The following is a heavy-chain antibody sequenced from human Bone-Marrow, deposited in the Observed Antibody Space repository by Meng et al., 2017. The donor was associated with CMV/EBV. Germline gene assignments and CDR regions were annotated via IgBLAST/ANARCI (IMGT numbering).Heavy chain of an antibody. V-gene: IGHV3-30*02. CDR1: GFTFSSYG. CDR3: ARDGSGYDFWSGYYTGLGFDP. J-gene: IGHJ5*02. D-gene: IGHD3-3*01. CDR2: IRYDGSNK. Sequence: GGSLRLSCAASGFTFSSYGMHWVRQAPGKGLEWVAFIRYDGSNKYYADSVKGRFTISRDNSKNTLYLQMNSLRAEDTAVYYCARDGSGYDFWSGYYTGLGFDPWGQGTLVTVSS.